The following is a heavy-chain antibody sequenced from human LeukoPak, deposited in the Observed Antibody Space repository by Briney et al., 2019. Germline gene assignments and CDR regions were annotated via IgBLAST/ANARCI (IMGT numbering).Heavy chain of an antibody. Sequence: SETLSLTCTASDGSINSDFWTWLRQPPGKGLEGIGYIRYSGRTSYNPSLKSRVSISIDTSKNLFSLKLRSVTTADTAIYYCARIPDVSGWPFDYWGQGTLVTVSS. D-gene: IGHD6-19*01. V-gene: IGHV4-59*01. CDR3: ARIPDVSGWPFDY. CDR1: DGSINSDF. J-gene: IGHJ4*02. CDR2: IRYSGRT.